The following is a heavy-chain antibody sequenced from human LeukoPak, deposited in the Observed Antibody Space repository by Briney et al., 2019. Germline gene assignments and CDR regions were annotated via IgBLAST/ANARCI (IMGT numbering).Heavy chain of an antibody. D-gene: IGHD1-14*01. CDR2: IKEDSSEK. Sequence: GGSLRLSCVGSGFSFNNSWMSWVRQAPGKGPEWVANIKEDSSEKSYVDSVKGRFSISRDNAKRSVYLQMNSLRAEDTALYYCXXXXXGTTYAIFDYLGQGTLVTVSS. CDR1: GFSFNNSW. CDR3: XXXXXGTTYAIFDY. V-gene: IGHV3-7*01. J-gene: IGHJ4*02.